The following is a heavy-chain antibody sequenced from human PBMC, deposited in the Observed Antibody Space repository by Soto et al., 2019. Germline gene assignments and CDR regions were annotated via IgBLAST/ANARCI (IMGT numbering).Heavy chain of an antibody. V-gene: IGHV4-59*08. J-gene: IGHJ4*02. CDR1: GCSIRSYC. D-gene: IGHD4-17*01. CDR2: ICNSGTT. Sequence: SETLSLTCTVSGCSIRSYCWTWIRQPPGEGLEWIGCICNSGTTNYNPSLKSRVAISVDTHKNQFSLQLSSVTAADTAVYYCARVDYGDYLNSYDYWGQGTLVTVSS. CDR3: ARVDYGDYLNSYDY.